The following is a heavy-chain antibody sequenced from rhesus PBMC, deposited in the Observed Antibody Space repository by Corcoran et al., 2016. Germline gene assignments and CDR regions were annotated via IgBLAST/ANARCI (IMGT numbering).Heavy chain of an antibody. CDR3: ARYSGYSGSDF. J-gene: IGHJ4*01. Sequence: QVQLQESGPGLVKPSETLSLTCAVSGGSISNSYYWSWFRQPPGKGLEWTGSIYGSGGSTYYNPAPKCRVTIATDTSKNQFSLKLSSVTAADTAVYYCARYSGYSGSDFWGQGVLVTVSS. D-gene: IGHD5-24*01. V-gene: IGHV4S7*01. CDR2: IYGSGGST. CDR1: GGSISNSYY.